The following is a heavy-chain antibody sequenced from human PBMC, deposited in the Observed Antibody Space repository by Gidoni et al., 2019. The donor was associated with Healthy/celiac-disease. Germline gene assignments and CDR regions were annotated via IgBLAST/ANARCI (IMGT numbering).Heavy chain of an antibody. CDR2: IYYSGST. Sequence: QVQLQESGPGLVKPSETLSLTCTVSGGSISSYYWSWIRQPPGKGLEWIGYIYYSGSTNYNPSLKSRVTISVDTSKNQFSLKLSSVTAADTAVYYCAREWRYYSDYYGMDVWGQGTTVTVSS. V-gene: IGHV4-59*01. J-gene: IGHJ6*02. CDR1: GGSISSYY. CDR3: AREWRYYSDYYGMDV. D-gene: IGHD3-16*01.